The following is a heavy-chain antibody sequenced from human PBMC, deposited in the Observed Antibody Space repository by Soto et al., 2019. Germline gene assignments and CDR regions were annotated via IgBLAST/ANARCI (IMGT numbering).Heavy chain of an antibody. V-gene: IGHV4-30-2*06. CDR3: ARDFYGMDV. J-gene: IGHJ6*02. Sequence: SETLSLTCTVSGGSITSGGYSWTWIRQSPGKGLEWIGYTYQSGSAYYNPSLKSRVTISVDRSKNQFSLNLTSVTAADTAVYYCARDFYGMDVWGQGTTVTVSS. CDR2: TYQSGSA. CDR1: GGSITSGGYS.